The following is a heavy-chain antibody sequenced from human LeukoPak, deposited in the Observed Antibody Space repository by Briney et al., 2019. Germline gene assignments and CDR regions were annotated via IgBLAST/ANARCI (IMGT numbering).Heavy chain of an antibody. CDR3: AKAPANYVDTAMGTFDY. CDR2: ISSSGVST. V-gene: IGHV3-23*01. Sequence: GGSLRLSCAASGFTFSNYAMNWVRQPPGKGLEWVSAISSSGVSTYYADSVKGRFTISRDNSKNTLYLQMDSLRAEDTAVYYCAKAPANYVDTAMGTFDYWGQGTLVTVSS. J-gene: IGHJ4*02. CDR1: GFTFSNYA. D-gene: IGHD5-18*01.